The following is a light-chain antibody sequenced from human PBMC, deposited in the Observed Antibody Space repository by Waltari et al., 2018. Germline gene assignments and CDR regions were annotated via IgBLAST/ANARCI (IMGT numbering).Light chain of an antibody. CDR1: QTISSW. CDR3: QQYDRLPVT. V-gene: IGKV1-5*03. Sequence: DIQMTQSPSTLSTSIGDRVTLNCRASQTISSWLAWYQQKTGKAPKLLINTASSLESGVPSRFSGSVSGTEFTLTISSLQPDDFSTYYCQQYDRLPVTFGQGTKLEIK. CDR2: TAS. J-gene: IGKJ2*01.